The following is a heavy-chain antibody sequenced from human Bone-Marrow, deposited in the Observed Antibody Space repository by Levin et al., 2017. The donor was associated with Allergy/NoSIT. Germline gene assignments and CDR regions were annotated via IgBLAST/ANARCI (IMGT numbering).Heavy chain of an antibody. CDR3: ARDVNSISWFKT. CDR1: GASISSSVNY. Sequence: KASETLSLTCTVSGASISSSVNYWGWIRRPPGKELEWIGSIQYSGSTYYNPSLKSRVTISMDTSKNQISLTLRSVTAADTAIYYCARDVNSISWFKTWGQGTLVTVSS. D-gene: IGHD6-13*01. V-gene: IGHV4-39*02. CDR2: IQYSGST. J-gene: IGHJ5*02.